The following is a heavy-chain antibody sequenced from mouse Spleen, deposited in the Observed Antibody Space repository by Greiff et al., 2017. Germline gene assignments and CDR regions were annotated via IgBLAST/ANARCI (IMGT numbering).Heavy chain of an antibody. CDR1: GYTFTSYW. CDR3: ARGVIYYGNYAYAMDY. D-gene: IGHD2-1*01. CDR2: IHPNSGST. Sequence: VQLQQSGAELVKPGASVKLSCKASGYTFTSYWMHWVKQRPGQGLEWIGMIHPNSGSTKYNEKFKSKATLTVDKSSSTAYMQLSSLTSEDSAVYYCARGVIYYGNYAYAMDYWGQGTSVTVSS. V-gene: IGHV1-64*01. J-gene: IGHJ4*01.